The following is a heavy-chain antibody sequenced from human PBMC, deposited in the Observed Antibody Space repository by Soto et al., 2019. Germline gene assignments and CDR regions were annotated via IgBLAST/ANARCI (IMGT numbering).Heavy chain of an antibody. Sequence: QVQLQESGPGLVKPSQTLSLTCTVSGGSINSGGYYWSWIRQHPGKGLEWIGYIYYSGSTYYNPSLKSRVTISVDTSKNQFSLKLSSVTAADTAVYYCARGAPAGRYYYYGMDVWGQGTTVTASS. V-gene: IGHV4-31*03. J-gene: IGHJ6*02. CDR1: GGSINSGGYY. CDR2: IYYSGST. CDR3: ARGAPAGRYYYYGMDV. D-gene: IGHD6-19*01.